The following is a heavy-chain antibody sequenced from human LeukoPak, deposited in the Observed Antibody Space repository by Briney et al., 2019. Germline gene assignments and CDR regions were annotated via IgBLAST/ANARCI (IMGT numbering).Heavy chain of an antibody. CDR3: ARHEQWLGSLDP. J-gene: IGHJ5*02. V-gene: IGHV4-39*01. CDR2: IYYSGST. Sequence: SETLSLTCTVSGGSISSPSYYWGWIRQPPGKGLEWIGSIYYSGSTYYNPSLKTRVTISVDTSKNQFSLKLSSVTAADTAVYYCARHEQWLGSLDPWGQGTLVRVSS. CDR1: GGSISSPSYY. D-gene: IGHD6-19*01.